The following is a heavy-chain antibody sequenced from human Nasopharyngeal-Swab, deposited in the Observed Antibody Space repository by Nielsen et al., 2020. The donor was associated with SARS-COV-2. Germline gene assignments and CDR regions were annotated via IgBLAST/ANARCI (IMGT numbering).Heavy chain of an antibody. V-gene: IGHV4-34*01. CDR3: AREALLGYCSGGGCYRTWFDP. Sequence: WIRQPPGKGLEWIGEINHSGSTNYNPSLKSRVTISVDTSKNQFSLKLSSVTAADTAVYYCAREALLGYCSGGGCYRTWFDPWGQGTLVTVSS. J-gene: IGHJ5*02. CDR2: INHSGST. D-gene: IGHD2-15*01.